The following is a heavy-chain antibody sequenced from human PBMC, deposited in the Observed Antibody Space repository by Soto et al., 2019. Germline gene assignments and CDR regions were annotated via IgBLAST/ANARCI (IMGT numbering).Heavy chain of an antibody. J-gene: IGHJ6*02. CDR1: GYTFTSYD. Sequence: QVQLVQSGAEVKKPGASVKVSCKASGYTFTSYDINWVRQATGQGLEWMGWMNPNSGNTGYAQKFQGRVTMTRNTSISTAYMELSSLRSEDTAVYYCARGGKYCRSTICSSYSYYGMDVWGQGTTVTVSS. D-gene: IGHD2-2*01. V-gene: IGHV1-8*01. CDR2: MNPNSGNT. CDR3: ARGGKYCRSTICSSYSYYGMDV.